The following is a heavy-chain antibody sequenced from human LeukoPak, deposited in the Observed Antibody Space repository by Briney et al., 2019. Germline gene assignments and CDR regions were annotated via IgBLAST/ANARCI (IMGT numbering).Heavy chain of an antibody. V-gene: IGHV4-31*03. Sequence: SQTLSLACTVSGGSISSGGYYWSWIRQHPGKGLEWIGYINYSGSTYYNPSFKSRVTMSVDTSKNQFSLKLSSVTAADTAVYYCARVVYSGLEVDYWGQGTLVTVSS. CDR2: INYSGST. J-gene: IGHJ4*02. CDR3: ARVVYSGLEVDY. CDR1: GGSISSGGYY. D-gene: IGHD1-26*01.